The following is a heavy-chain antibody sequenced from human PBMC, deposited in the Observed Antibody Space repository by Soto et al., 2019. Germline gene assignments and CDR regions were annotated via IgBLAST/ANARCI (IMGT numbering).Heavy chain of an antibody. CDR2: IYYSGST. Sequence: SETLSLTCTVSGGSISSGGYYWSWIRQHPGKGLEWIGYIYYSGSTYYNPSLKSRVTISVDTSKNQFSLRLISVTAADTAVYYCRRSSRYSTDVWGQGTTVTVSS. V-gene: IGHV4-31*03. D-gene: IGHD6-13*01. CDR1: GGSISSGGYY. CDR3: RRSSRYSTDV. J-gene: IGHJ6*02.